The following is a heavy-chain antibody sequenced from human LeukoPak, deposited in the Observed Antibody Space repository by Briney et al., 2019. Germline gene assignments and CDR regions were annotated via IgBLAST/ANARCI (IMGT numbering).Heavy chain of an antibody. CDR2: IIPILGIA. CDR3: ARAPSGSYQGENDY. D-gene: IGHD1-26*01. J-gene: IGHJ4*02. V-gene: IGHV1-69*04. CDR1: GGTFSSYA. Sequence: GSSVKVSCKASGGTFSSYAISWVRQAPGQGLEWMGRIIPILGIANYAQKFQGRVTITADKSTSTAYMELSSLRSEDTAVYYCARAPSGSYQGENDYWGQGTLVTVSS.